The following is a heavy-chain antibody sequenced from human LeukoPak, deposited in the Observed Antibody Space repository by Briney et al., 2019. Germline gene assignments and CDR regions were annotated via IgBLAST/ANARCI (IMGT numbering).Heavy chain of an antibody. J-gene: IGHJ4*02. CDR2: IWYDGSHK. Sequence: GGSLRLSCAASGFTFGSYSMHWVRQAPGKGLEWLAVIWYDGSHKYYADSVKGRFTISRDNSKNTLYLQINSLRAEDTAVYYCARDQLSIDYWGQGTLVTVSS. D-gene: IGHD1-1*01. CDR3: ARDQLSIDY. V-gene: IGHV3-33*01. CDR1: GFTFGSYS.